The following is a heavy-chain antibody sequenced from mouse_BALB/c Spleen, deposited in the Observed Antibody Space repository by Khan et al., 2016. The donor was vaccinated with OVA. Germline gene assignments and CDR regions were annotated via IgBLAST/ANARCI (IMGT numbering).Heavy chain of an antibody. CDR1: GYSITSDYA. CDR3: ARVYGRDYDC. CDR2: ISYSGNT. J-gene: IGHJ2*02. D-gene: IGHD1-1*01. V-gene: IGHV3-2*02. Sequence: EVQLQESGPGLVKPSQSLSLTCTVTGYSITSDYAWNWIRQFPGKKLEWMGFISYSGNTKYNPSLKSRFSITRDTSKNQFFLQLNSVTTEDTATYYCARVYGRDYDCWGQGTSLTVSS.